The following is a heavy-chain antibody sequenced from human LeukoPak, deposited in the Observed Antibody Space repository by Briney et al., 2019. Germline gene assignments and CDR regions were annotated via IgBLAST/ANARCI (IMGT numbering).Heavy chain of an antibody. CDR3: AKDYSNYCDY. CDR1: GFTFSSYG. D-gene: IGHD4-11*01. J-gene: IGHJ4*02. CDR2: ISYDGSNK. V-gene: IGHV3-30*18. Sequence: GRPLRLSCAASGFTFSSYGMHWVRQAPGKGLEWVAVISYDGSNKYYADSVKGRFTISRDNSKNTLYLQMNSLRAEDTAVYYCAKDYSNYCDYWGQGTLVTVSS.